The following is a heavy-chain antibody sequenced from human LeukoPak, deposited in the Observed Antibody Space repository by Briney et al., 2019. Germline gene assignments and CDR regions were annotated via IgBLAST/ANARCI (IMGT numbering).Heavy chain of an antibody. D-gene: IGHD6-13*01. J-gene: IGHJ4*02. Sequence: GGPLRLSCAASGFTFSSYWMHWVRHAPGKGLVWVSRINSDGSSTSYADSVKGRFTISRDNAKNTLYLKMNSLRAEDTAVYYCAREAAAGGGYTDYWGQGTLVTVSS. V-gene: IGHV3-74*01. CDR3: AREAAAGGGYTDY. CDR1: GFTFSSYW. CDR2: INSDGSST.